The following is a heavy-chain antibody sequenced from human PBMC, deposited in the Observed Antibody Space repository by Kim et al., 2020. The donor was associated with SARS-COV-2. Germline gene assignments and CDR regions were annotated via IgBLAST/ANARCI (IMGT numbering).Heavy chain of an antibody. CDR1: GFTFSSYW. V-gene: IGHV3-7*01. CDR3: ARDEVYYDSSGYPLIRYFDL. CDR2: IKQDGSEK. D-gene: IGHD3-22*01. J-gene: IGHJ2*01. Sequence: GGSLRLSCAASGFTFSSYWMSWVRQAPGKGLEWVANIKQDGSEKYYVDSEKGRFTISRDNAKNSLYLQMNSLRAEDTAVYYCARDEVYYDSSGYPLIRYFDLWGRGTLVTVSS.